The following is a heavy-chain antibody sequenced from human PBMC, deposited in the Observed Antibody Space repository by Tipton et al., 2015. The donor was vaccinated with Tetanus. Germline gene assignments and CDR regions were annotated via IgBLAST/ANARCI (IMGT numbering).Heavy chain of an antibody. D-gene: IGHD5-24*01. V-gene: IGHV3-21*01. CDR2: ISGTGNIV. J-gene: IGHJ4*01. CDR3: ATTGRERWLPMIFDS. CDR1: GFTFSSHS. Sequence: SLRLSCGASGFTFSSHSMTWVRQAPGKGLEWVSAISGTGNIVKDADSVKGRFTISRDNAKNSLFLQMNSLRVDDTAVYFCATTGRERWLPMIFDSWGRGTLVTVSS.